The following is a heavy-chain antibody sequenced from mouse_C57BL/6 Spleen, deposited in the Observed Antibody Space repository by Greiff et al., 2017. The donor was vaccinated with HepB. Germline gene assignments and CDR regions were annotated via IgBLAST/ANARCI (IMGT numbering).Heavy chain of an antibody. Sequence: EVNLVESGGGLVQPGGSLSLSCAASGFTFTDYYMSWVRQPPGKALEWLGFIRNKANGYTTEYSASVKGRFTISRDNSQSILYLQMNALRAEDSATYYCARYAITKVFDYWGQGTTLTVSS. CDR2: IRNKANGYTT. CDR3: ARYAITKVFDY. V-gene: IGHV7-3*01. D-gene: IGHD2-4*01. J-gene: IGHJ2*01. CDR1: GFTFTDYY.